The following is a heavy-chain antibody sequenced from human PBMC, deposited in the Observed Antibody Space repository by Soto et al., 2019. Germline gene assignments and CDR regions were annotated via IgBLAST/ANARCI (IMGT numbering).Heavy chain of an antibody. CDR3: TTDSHFTMKLVRFDY. V-gene: IGHV3-15*07. CDR1: DFAFTTGW. Sequence: GGSLRLSCAAADFAFTTGWRNWVRQAPGKGLEWVGRIKSKIDGGTTDFAAPVKGRFAISRDDSRNMVYFQMNSLEIEDTAVYYCTTDSHFTMKLVRFDYWGLGTLVTVSS. D-gene: IGHD3-22*01. CDR2: IKSKIDGGTT. J-gene: IGHJ4*01.